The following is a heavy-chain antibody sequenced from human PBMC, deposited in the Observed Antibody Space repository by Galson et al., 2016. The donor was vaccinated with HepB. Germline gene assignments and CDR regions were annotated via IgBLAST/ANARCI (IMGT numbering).Heavy chain of an antibody. CDR2: ISGTSTYI. D-gene: IGHD3-9*01. CDR3: ARDLRGMIRFFDWSTHFDS. J-gene: IGHJ3*01. Sequence: SLRLSCAASGFTFNTYSMNWVRQAPGKGLEWVSSISGTSTYIYYADSVKGRFTISRDNAQNSLYLQMNNVRAEDTAVYYCARDLRGMIRFFDWSTHFDSWGPGTMVTVSS. CDR1: GFTFNTYS. V-gene: IGHV3-21*01.